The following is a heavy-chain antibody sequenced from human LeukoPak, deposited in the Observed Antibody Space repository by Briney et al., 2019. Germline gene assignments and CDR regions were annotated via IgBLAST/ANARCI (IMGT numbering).Heavy chain of an antibody. CDR2: INAGNGNT. CDR1: GYTFTGYY. V-gene: IGHV1-3*01. CDR3: ARGLHYYDSTLLGY. D-gene: IGHD3-22*01. J-gene: IGHJ4*02. Sequence: ASVKVSCKASGYTFTGYYMHWVRQAPGQRPEWMGWINAGNGNTKYSQKFQGRVTITRDTSASTAYMELSSLRSEDTAVYYCARGLHYYDSTLLGYWGQGTLVTVSS.